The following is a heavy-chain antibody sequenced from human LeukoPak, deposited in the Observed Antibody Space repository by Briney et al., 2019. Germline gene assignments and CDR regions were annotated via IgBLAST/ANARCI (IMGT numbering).Heavy chain of an antibody. CDR2: IYHSGSA. CDR3: ARAQVVPTDYFDY. V-gene: IGHV4-30-2*01. D-gene: IGHD3-22*01. CDR1: GDSISIGGYY. J-gene: IGHJ4*02. Sequence: SETLSLTCTVSGDSISIGGYYWSWIRQPPGKGLEWVGYIYHSGSAFYNTSLKSRVSISVDRSKNQFSLKLSSVTAADTAVYYCARAQVVPTDYFDYWGQGILVTVSS.